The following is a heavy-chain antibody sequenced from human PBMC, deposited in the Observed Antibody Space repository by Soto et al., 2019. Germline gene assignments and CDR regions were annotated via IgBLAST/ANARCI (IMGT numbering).Heavy chain of an antibody. Sequence: GGSLRLSCAASGFTFSSYAMSWVRQAPGKGLEWVSAISGSGGSTYYADSVKGRFTISRDNSKNTLYLQMNSLRAEDTAVYYCAKGGYYYDSSGYCDWGQGTLVTVSS. D-gene: IGHD3-22*01. CDR2: ISGSGGST. CDR1: GFTFSSYA. CDR3: AKGGYYYDSSGYCD. V-gene: IGHV3-23*01. J-gene: IGHJ4*02.